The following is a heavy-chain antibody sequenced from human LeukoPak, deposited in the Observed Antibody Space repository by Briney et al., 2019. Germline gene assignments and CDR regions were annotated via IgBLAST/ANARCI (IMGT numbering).Heavy chain of an antibody. V-gene: IGHV4-34*01. J-gene: IGHJ5*02. CDR2: INHSGST. CDR1: GGSFSCYY. D-gene: IGHD2-2*01. Sequence: SETLSLTCAVYGGSFSCYYWSWLRQPPGKGLEGIGEINHSGSTNYNPSLKRRVTISVDTSKTQFSLELSSVTAADTAVYYCAREVEYQLPPGWFDPWGQGTLVTVSS. CDR3: AREVEYQLPPGWFDP.